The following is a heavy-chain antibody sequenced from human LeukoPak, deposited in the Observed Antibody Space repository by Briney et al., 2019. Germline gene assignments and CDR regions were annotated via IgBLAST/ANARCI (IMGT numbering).Heavy chain of an antibody. D-gene: IGHD5-18*01. V-gene: IGHV3-64*01. CDR1: GFTFSSYA. CDR2: ISSNGGST. Sequence: GGSLRLSCAASGFTFSSYAMHWVRQAPGKGLEYVSAISSNGGSTFYANSVKGRFTISRDNSKNTLYLQMNSLRAEDTAAYYCAKYRGYSYGDDYFDYWGQGTLVTVSS. J-gene: IGHJ4*02. CDR3: AKYRGYSYGDDYFDY.